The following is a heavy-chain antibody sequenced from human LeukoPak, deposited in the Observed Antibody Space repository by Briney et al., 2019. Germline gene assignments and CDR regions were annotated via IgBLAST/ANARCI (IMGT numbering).Heavy chain of an antibody. J-gene: IGHJ4*02. D-gene: IGHD3-9*01. CDR1: GGSVSSGSYY. CDR3: ARQTYYDILTGSPFDY. Sequence: PSETLSLTCTVSGGSVSSGSYYWSWIRQPPGKGLEWIGYIYYSGSTNYNPSLKSRVTISVDTSKNQFSLKLSSVTAADKAVYYCARQTYYDILTGSPFDYWGQGTLVTVSS. V-gene: IGHV4-61*01. CDR2: IYYSGST.